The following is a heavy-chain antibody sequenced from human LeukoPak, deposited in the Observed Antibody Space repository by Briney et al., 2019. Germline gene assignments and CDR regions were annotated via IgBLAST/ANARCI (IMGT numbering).Heavy chain of an antibody. CDR3: AKGLAAAGTNGAFDI. CDR1: GFTFDDYA. V-gene: IGHV3-9*01. J-gene: IGHJ3*02. D-gene: IGHD6-13*01. CDR2: ISWNSGSI. Sequence: PGGSLRLSCAASGFTFDDYAMHWVRQAPGKGLEWVSGISWNSGSIGYADSVKGRFTISRDNAKNSLYLQMNSLRAEDTALYYCAKGLAAAGTNGAFDIWGQGTMVTVSS.